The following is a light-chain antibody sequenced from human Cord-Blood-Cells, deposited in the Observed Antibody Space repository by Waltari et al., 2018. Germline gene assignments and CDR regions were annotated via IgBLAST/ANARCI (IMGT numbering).Light chain of an antibody. Sequence: EIVLTQSPGTLSLSPGERATLSCRASQSVSSSYLAWYQQKPGQAPRLLIYGASSRATGIPDRFSGSGSGTDFTLTSSRLEPEEFAVYYCQQYGSSRFGQGTKLEIK. CDR1: QSVSSSY. V-gene: IGKV3-20*01. J-gene: IGKJ2*01. CDR3: QQYGSSR. CDR2: GAS.